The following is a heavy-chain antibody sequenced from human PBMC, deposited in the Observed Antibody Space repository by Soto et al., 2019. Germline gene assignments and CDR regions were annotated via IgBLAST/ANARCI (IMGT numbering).Heavy chain of an antibody. CDR1: GGSFSGYY. Sequence: SGPLSLTCAVSGGSFSGYYWTWIRQIPGKGLEWIGEINQSANTKYNPSLMSRVTMSVDTSRNQFSLKLRSVTAADTAVYYCARPSYALNWDFHYGMQVWGQGTSVTVSS. CDR3: ARPSYALNWDFHYGMQV. D-gene: IGHD2-2*01. J-gene: IGHJ6*02. CDR2: INQSANT. V-gene: IGHV4-34*01.